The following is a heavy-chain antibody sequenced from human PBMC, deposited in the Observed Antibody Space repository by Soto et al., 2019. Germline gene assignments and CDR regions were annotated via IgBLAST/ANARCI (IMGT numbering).Heavy chain of an antibody. J-gene: IGHJ6*02. V-gene: IGHV1-46*01. D-gene: IGHD1-26*01. CDR2: INPSGGTT. Sequence: VASVKVSCKASGYTFISYYMHWVRQAPGQGLEWMGIINPSGGTTSYAQKFQGRVTMTRDTSTSTVYMELSSLRSEDAAVYYGATPGGPYYGSFLSYYGMDVGGQGPRVTVSS. CDR3: ATPGGPYYGSFLSYYGMDV. CDR1: GYTFISYY.